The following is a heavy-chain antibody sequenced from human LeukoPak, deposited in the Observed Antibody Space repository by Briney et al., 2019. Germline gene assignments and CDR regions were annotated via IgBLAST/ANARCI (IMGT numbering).Heavy chain of an antibody. J-gene: IGHJ3*02. CDR1: GGSISSGGYS. D-gene: IGHD2-15*01. CDR2: IYHSGST. Sequence: SQTLSLTCAVSGGSISSGGYSWSWIRQPPGKGLEWIGYIYHSGSTYYNPSLKSRVTISVDRSKNQFSLKLSSVTAADTAVYYCAAAREQGQDAFDIWGHGTMVTVSS. CDR3: AAAREQGQDAFDI. V-gene: IGHV4-30-2*01.